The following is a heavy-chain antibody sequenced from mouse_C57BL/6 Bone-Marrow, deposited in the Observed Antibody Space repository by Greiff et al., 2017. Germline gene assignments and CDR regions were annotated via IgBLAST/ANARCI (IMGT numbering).Heavy chain of an antibody. CDR1: GYTFTSYW. J-gene: IGHJ1*03. V-gene: IGHV1-59*01. Sequence: VQLQQPGAELVRPGTSVTLSCKASGYTFTSYWMHWVKQRPGQGLEWIGVIDPSDSYTNYNQKFKGKATLTVDKSSSTAYMELRRLTSADSAVYYCTRGTTVVPWYFDVWGTGTTVTVSS. D-gene: IGHD1-1*01. CDR2: IDPSDSYT. CDR3: TRGTTVVPWYFDV.